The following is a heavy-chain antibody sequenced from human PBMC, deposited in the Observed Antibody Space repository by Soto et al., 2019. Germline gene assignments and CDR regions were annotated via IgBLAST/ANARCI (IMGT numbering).Heavy chain of an antibody. CDR1: GGTFSSYA. CDR3: ARETGLTGYYTNYYGMDV. Sequence: QVQLVQSGAEVKKPGSSVKVSCKASGGTFSSYAISWVRQAPGQGLEWMGGIIPIFGTANYAQKFQGRVTITADESTSTAYMELSSLRSEDTAVYCCARETGLTGYYTNYYGMDVWGQGTTVTVSS. CDR2: IIPIFGTA. J-gene: IGHJ6*02. V-gene: IGHV1-69*01. D-gene: IGHD3-9*01.